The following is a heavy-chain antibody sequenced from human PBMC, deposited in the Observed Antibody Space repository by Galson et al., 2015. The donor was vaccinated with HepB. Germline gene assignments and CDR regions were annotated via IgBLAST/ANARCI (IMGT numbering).Heavy chain of an antibody. J-gene: IGHJ4*02. Sequence: SLRLSCAASGFTFSSYGMHWVRQAPGKGLEWVAIISHDGSDRFYAGSVRGRLSISRDNSANALFLVMNNLRGDDTGVYYCAKDRWTRRVALGGSDYWGQGTVVTVSS. CDR1: GFTFSSYG. D-gene: IGHD6-19*01. CDR2: ISHDGSDR. CDR3: AKDRWTRRVALGGSDY. V-gene: IGHV3-30*18.